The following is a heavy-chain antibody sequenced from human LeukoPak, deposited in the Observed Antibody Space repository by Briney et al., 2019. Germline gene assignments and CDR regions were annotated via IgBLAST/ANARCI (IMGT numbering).Heavy chain of an antibody. CDR1: GFTFSSYE. CDR3: ARVVGFWGDYYFDY. D-gene: IGHD2-21*02. J-gene: IGHJ4*02. CDR2: ISSSGSTI. Sequence: GGSLRLFCAASGFTFSSYEMNWVRQAPGKGLEWVSYISSSGSTIYYADSVKGRFTISRDNAKNSLYLQMNSLRAEDTAVYYCARVVGFWGDYYFDYWGQGTLVTVSS. V-gene: IGHV3-48*03.